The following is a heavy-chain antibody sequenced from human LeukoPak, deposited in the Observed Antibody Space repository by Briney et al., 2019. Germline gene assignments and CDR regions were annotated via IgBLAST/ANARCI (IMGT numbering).Heavy chain of an antibody. D-gene: IGHD2-21*01. V-gene: IGHV3-33*03. J-gene: IGHJ6*03. CDR2: IWYDGSNK. CDR3: ARADCGGDCPPYYYYMDV. CDR1: GFTFSSYG. Sequence: GRSLRLSCAASGFTFSSYGMHWVRQAPGKGLEWVAVIWYDGSNKYYAGSVKGRFTISRDNAKNSLYLQMNSLRAEDTAVYYCARADCGGDCPPYYYYMDVWGKGTTVTVAS.